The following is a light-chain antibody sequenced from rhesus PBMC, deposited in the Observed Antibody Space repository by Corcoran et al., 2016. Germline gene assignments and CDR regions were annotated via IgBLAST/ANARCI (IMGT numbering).Light chain of an antibody. CDR1: QSVNYN. CDR3: QQESNWPVT. CDR2: DAS. J-gene: IGKJ4*01. V-gene: IGKV3-35*01. Sequence: DIVMTQSPATLSVSPGERAILSCRDRQSVNYNLAWFQQQPGQAPRLLIYDASNRATGVPDRFSASGCGTDFTLTIIRLDPEDVGVYYCQQESNWPVTFGGGTKVDI.